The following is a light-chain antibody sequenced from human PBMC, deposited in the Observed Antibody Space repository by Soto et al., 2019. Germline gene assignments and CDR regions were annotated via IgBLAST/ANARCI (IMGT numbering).Light chain of an antibody. V-gene: IGKV3-11*01. J-gene: IGKJ5*01. CDR2: DAS. CDR1: QSVSSY. CDR3: QQYGSSVT. Sequence: ETVLTQSPATLSLSPGERATLSCRASQSVSSYLAWYQQKPGQAPRLLIYDASNRATGIPARFSGSGSGTDFTLTISRLEPADFAVYYCQQYGSSVTFGQGTRLEIK.